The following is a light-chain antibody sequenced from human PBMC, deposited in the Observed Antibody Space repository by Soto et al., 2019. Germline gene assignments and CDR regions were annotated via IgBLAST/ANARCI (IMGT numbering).Light chain of an antibody. V-gene: IGKV3-20*01. CDR2: GAS. CDR3: QQYGSSAPIT. CDR1: QSVKTF. Sequence: EIVLTQSPATLSLSPGERATLSCRASQSVKTFLVWYQQKPGQAPRLLVYGASGRAAGIPDRFSGSGSGTDFTLTISRLEPEDFALYYCQQYGSSAPITFGQGTRLEIK. J-gene: IGKJ5*01.